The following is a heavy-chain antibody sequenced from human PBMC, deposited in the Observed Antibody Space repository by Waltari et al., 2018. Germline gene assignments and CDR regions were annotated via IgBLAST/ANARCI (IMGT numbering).Heavy chain of an antibody. D-gene: IGHD1-1*01. CDR2: IYYSRST. Sequence: QVQLQESGPGLVKPSETLSLTCTVSGGSISSYYWSWIRQPPGKGLEWIGYIYYSRSTNYNPSLKSRVTISVDTSKNQFSLKLSSVTAADTAVYYCAREYNWNGGHWFDPWGQGTLVTVSS. CDR1: GGSISSYY. CDR3: AREYNWNGGHWFDP. J-gene: IGHJ5*02. V-gene: IGHV4-59*01.